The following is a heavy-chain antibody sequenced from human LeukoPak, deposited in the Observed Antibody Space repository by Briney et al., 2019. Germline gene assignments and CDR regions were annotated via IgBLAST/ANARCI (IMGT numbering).Heavy chain of an antibody. J-gene: IGHJ4*02. CDR1: GDSISSSY. D-gene: IGHD3-22*01. V-gene: IGHV4-59*01. CDR3: ARGYYDRSGSSNPFDS. CDR2: VHYTGKT. Sequence: SETLSLTCTVSGDSISSSYWSWIRQPPGRRLEWVGYVHYTGKTNYDPSLNNRATISVDMSKNQFSLTLTSVTVADTAMYYCARGYYDRSGSSNPFDSWGQGTLVTVSS.